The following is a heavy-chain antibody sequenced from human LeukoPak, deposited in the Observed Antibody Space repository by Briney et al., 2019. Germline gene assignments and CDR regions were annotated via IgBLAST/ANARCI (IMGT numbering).Heavy chain of an antibody. CDR3: ARYRRDSGYYYLYY. CDR2: IYYSGNT. CDR1: GDSMSGYY. J-gene: IGHJ4*02. V-gene: IGHV4-59*01. D-gene: IGHD5-12*01. Sequence: PSETLSLTCTVSGDSMSGYYWSWIRQPPGKGLEWIGYIYYSGNTNYSPSLESRVTMSVDTSKNQFSLKLTSVTAADTAVYFCARYRRDSGYYYLYYWGQGTLVTVSS.